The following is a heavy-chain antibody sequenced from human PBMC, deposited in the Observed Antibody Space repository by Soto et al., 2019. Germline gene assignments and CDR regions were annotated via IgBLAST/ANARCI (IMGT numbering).Heavy chain of an antibody. D-gene: IGHD2-15*01. CDR1: GGTFSSYT. CDR3: ARSQKEGVADTTHGVYYMDV. Sequence: ASVKVSCKASGGTFSSYTISWVRQAPGQGLEWMGRIIPILGIANYAQKFQGRVTITADKSTSTAYMELSSLRSEDTAVYYCARSQKEGVADTTHGVYYMDVWGKGTTVTVSS. J-gene: IGHJ6*03. V-gene: IGHV1-69*02. CDR2: IIPILGIA.